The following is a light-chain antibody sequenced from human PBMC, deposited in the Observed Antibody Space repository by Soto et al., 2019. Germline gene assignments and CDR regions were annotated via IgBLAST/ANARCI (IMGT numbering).Light chain of an antibody. CDR3: QTWGTGIQV. V-gene: IGLV4-69*01. J-gene: IGLJ2*01. Sequence: QPVLTQSPSASASLGASVKLTCTLSSGHSCYAIAWHQQQPEKGTRYLMKLNSDGSHTKGDGIPDRFSGSSSGAERYLTISSLQSEDEADYYCQTWGTGIQVFGGGTQLTVL. CDR1: SGHSCYA. CDR2: LNSDGSH.